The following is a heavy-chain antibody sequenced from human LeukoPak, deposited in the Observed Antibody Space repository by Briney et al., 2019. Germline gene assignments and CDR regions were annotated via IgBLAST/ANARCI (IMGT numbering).Heavy chain of an antibody. J-gene: IGHJ6*03. D-gene: IGHD3-10*01. CDR1: GYTFTSNY. CDR3: ARSRFPYYRLSGADYYYMDV. CDR2: ISPSGGST. V-gene: IGHV1-46*01. Sequence: ASVKVSCKAFGYTFTSNYMHWVRQAPGQGPEWMGVISPSGGSTTYAQKFQGRVTLTRDMSTSTDYLELSSLRSEDAAVYYCARSRFPYYRLSGADYYYMDVWAKGTTVTVSS.